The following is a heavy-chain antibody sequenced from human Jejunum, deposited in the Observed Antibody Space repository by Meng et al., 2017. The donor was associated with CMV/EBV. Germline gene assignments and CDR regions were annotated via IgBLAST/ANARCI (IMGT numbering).Heavy chain of an antibody. CDR2: INDIGST. V-gene: IGHV4-34*01. J-gene: IGHJ4*02. Sequence: PPETLSLTCGFSGGFFSGYYWSWIRQPPGKGLEWIGEINDIGSTNYNPSLKSRVSISVDTSKKQFSLKLTSVTAADTAVYYCARYYIYWGQGTLVTVSS. CDR3: ARYYIY. D-gene: IGHD3-10*01. CDR1: GGFFSGYY.